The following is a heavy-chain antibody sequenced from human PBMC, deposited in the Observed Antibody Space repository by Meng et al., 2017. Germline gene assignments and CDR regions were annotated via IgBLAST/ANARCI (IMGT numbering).Heavy chain of an antibody. CDR1: GFIFSGSD. CDR2: IITKTNNYAT. CDR3: ARDPPAAGTC. Sequence: GESLKISCAASGFIFSGSDIHWVRQASGKGLEWVGRIITKTNNYATAYAASVKGRFTISRDDSLTTAYLQMNSLRAEDTAVYYCARDPPAAGTCWGQGTLVTVSS. V-gene: IGHV3-73*01. D-gene: IGHD6-13*01. J-gene: IGHJ4*02.